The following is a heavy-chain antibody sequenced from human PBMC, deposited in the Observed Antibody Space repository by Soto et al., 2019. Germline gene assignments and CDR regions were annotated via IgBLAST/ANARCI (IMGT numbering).Heavy chain of an antibody. CDR2: ISYDGSNK. D-gene: IGHD6-13*01. J-gene: IGHJ4*02. CDR3: AKDKGGYSSSWHGYYFDY. V-gene: IGHV3-30*18. CDR1: GFTFSSYG. Sequence: GGSLRLSCAASGFTFSSYGMHWVRQAPGKGLEWVAVISYDGSNKYYADSVKGRFTISRDNSKNTLYLQMNSLRAEDTAVYYCAKDKGGYSSSWHGYYFDYWGQGTLVTVSS.